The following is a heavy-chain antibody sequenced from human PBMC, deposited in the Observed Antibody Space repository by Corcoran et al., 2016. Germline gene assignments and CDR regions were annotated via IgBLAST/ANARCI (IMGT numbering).Heavy chain of an antibody. V-gene: IGHV3-33*01. CDR3: ARDWGLRNYYDSSGYSLGPFDY. J-gene: IGHJ4*02. CDR2: IWYDGSNK. CDR1: GFTFSSYG. Sequence: QVQLVESGGGVVQPGRSLRLSCAASGFTFSSYGMHWVRQAPGKGLEWVAVIWYDGSNKYYADSVKGRFTISRDNSKNTLYLQMNSLRAEDTAVYYCARDWGLRNYYDSSGYSLGPFDYWGQGTLVTVSS. D-gene: IGHD3-22*01.